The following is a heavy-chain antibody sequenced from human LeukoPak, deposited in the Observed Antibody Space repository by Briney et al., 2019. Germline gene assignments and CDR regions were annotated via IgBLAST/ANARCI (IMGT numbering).Heavy chain of an antibody. D-gene: IGHD2-2*01. J-gene: IGHJ4*02. Sequence: GASVKVSCKASGYTFTSYVISWVRQAPGQGLEWMGWISAYNGNTNYAQKLQGRVTMTTDTSTSTAYMELRSLRSDDTAVYYCARARAGYCSSTSCLYYFDYWGQGTLVTVSS. CDR1: GYTFTSYV. CDR2: ISAYNGNT. V-gene: IGHV1-18*01. CDR3: ARARAGYCSSTSCLYYFDY.